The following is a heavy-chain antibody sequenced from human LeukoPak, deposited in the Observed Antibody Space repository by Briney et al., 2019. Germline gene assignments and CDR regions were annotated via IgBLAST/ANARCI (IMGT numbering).Heavy chain of an antibody. CDR3: ARGLQPTRRYCTNGVCYSGYYMDV. J-gene: IGHJ6*03. Sequence: ASVKVSCKASGYTFTSYDINWVRQATGQGLEWMGWMNPNSGNTGYAQKFQGRVTITRNTSISTAYMELSSLRSEDTAVYYCARGLQPTRRYCTNGVCYSGYYMDVWGKGTTVTVSS. V-gene: IGHV1-8*03. CDR1: GYTFTSYD. CDR2: MNPNSGNT. D-gene: IGHD2-8*01.